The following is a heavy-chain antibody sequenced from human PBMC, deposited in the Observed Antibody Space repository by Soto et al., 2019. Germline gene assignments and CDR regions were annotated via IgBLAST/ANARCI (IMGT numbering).Heavy chain of an antibody. Sequence: PGGSLRLSCEDSGFSFGDYGMSGVRQAPGKGLEWVSGITWNGGSTGYAASVKGRFTISRDNAKNSLYLQMNSLRVEDTALYYCARDPVGDSWGQGPLVTVSS. CDR3: ARDPVGDS. CDR1: GFSFGDYG. J-gene: IGHJ4*02. D-gene: IGHD1-26*01. CDR2: ITWNGGST. V-gene: IGHV3-20*04.